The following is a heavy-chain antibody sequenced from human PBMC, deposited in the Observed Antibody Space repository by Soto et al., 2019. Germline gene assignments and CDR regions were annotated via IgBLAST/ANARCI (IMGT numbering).Heavy chain of an antibody. CDR3: ARGRHILTGYYRDLNYGMDV. D-gene: IGHD3-9*01. Sequence: SETLSLTCTVSGGSISSYYWSWIRQPPGKGLEWIGYIYYTGTTNYNPSLKSRVTISVDTSKNQFSLKLSSVTTADTAVYYCARGRHILTGYYRDLNYGMDVWGQGTTVTVSS. V-gene: IGHV4-59*01. CDR1: GGSISSYY. J-gene: IGHJ6*02. CDR2: IYYTGTT.